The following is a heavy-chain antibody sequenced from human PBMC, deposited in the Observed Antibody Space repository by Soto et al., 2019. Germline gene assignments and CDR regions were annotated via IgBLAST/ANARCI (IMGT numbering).Heavy chain of an antibody. CDR3: ARDGRKNWNYDHYYYMDV. CDR2: IYYSGRT. Sequence: PSETLSLTCTVSGGSISSYYWSWIRQPPGKGLEWIGYIYYSGRTNYNPSLKSRVTKSEDTYKNQFSLKMSSMTAADTAEYYRARDGRKNWNYDHYYYMDVWGKGTTVTVSS. V-gene: IGHV4-59*01. J-gene: IGHJ6*03. CDR1: GGSISSYY. D-gene: IGHD1-1*01.